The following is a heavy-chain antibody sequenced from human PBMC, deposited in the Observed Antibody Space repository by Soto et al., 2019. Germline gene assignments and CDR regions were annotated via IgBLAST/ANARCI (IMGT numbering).Heavy chain of an antibody. CDR3: ARDQVPAALLGWFDP. CDR2: MSSSSSYT. CDR1: GFTFSDYY. D-gene: IGHD2-2*01. J-gene: IGHJ5*02. Sequence: GGSLRLSCAASGFTFSDYYISWIRQAPGKGLEWVSYMSSSSSYTNYADSVKGRFTISRDNAKNSLYLQMNSLRAEDTAVYYCARDQVPAALLGWFDPWGQGTLVTVSS. V-gene: IGHV3-11*05.